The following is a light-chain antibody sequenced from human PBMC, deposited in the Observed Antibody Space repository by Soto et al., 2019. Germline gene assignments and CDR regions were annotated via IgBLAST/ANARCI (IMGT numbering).Light chain of an antibody. V-gene: IGKV3D-20*02. Sequence: IVLTPSPGTLSLSPGETATLSCRADQSVSGNFLAWYQQKSGQAPRLPLSYASNRATGIPDRFSGSGSGTEFTLTISSLEPEDFAVYDCQQRSNWTPLFCQGTRLEIK. CDR2: YAS. CDR3: QQRSNWTPL. J-gene: IGKJ5*01. CDR1: QSVSGNF.